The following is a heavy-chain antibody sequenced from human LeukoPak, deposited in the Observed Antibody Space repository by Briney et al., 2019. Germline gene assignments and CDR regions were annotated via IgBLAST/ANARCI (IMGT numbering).Heavy chain of an antibody. D-gene: IGHD6-13*01. CDR1: GGSFSGYY. CDR3: ARPRIAAAGPFDY. CDR2: INHSGST. V-gene: IGHV4-34*01. J-gene: IGHJ4*02. Sequence: SETLSLTSAVYGGSFSGYYWSWIRQPPGKGLEWIGEINHSGSTNYNPSLKSRVTISVDTSKNQFSLKLSSVTAADTAVYYCARPRIAAAGPFDYWGQGTLVTVSS.